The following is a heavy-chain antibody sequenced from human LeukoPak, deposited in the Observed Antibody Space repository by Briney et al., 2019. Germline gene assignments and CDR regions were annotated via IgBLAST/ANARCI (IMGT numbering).Heavy chain of an antibody. Sequence: SETLSLTCTVSGGSISSYYWSWIRQPTGKGLEWIGYIYYSGSTNYNPSLKSRVTISVDTSKNQFSLKLSSVTAADTAVYYCARARTAYYYYGMDVWGQGTTVTVSS. D-gene: IGHD2-21*02. CDR1: GGSISSYY. CDR2: IYYSGST. J-gene: IGHJ6*02. V-gene: IGHV4-59*01. CDR3: ARARTAYYYYGMDV.